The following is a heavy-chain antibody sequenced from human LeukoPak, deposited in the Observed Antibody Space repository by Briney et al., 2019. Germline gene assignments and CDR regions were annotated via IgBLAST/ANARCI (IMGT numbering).Heavy chain of an antibody. CDR1: GFTVSSNY. J-gene: IGHJ6*03. V-gene: IGHV3-15*01. Sequence: GGSLRLSCAASGFTVSSNYMSWVRQAPGKGLEWVGRIKSKTDGGTTDYAAPVKGRFTISRDDSKNTLYLQMNSLKTEDTAVYYCTTTYYYYYMDVWGKGTTVTVSS. CDR2: IKSKTDGGTT. CDR3: TTTYYYYYMDV.